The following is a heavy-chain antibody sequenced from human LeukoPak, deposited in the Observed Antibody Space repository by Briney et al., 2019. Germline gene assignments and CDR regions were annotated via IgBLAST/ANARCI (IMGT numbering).Heavy chain of an antibody. D-gene: IGHD6-13*01. CDR3: ARVSGSSWYRGNNWFDP. J-gene: IGHJ5*02. Sequence: PSETLSLNCTVSGGSISSYYWSWIRQPAGKGLEWIGRIYTSGSTNYNPSLKSRVTMSVDTSKNQFSLKLSSVTAADTAVYYCARVSGSSWYRGNNWFDPWGQGTLVTVSS. CDR2: IYTSGST. V-gene: IGHV4-4*07. CDR1: GGSISSYY.